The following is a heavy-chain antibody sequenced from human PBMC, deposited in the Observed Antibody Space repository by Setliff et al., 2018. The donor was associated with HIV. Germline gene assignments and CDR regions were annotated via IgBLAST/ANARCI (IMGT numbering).Heavy chain of an antibody. V-gene: IGHV1-69*05. CDR2: SIPMYGTS. D-gene: IGHD3-16*01. J-gene: IGHJ3*01. CDR3: ARDDGGYNYAEAFDV. CDR1: GGTFSSYA. Sequence: SVKVSCKASGGTFSSYAISWVRQAPGQGLEWMGGSIPMYGTSNYAQKFQGRVSLTIDTSASTAYIELRSLRSDDTAVYYCARDDGGYNYAEAFDVWGQGTMVTVSS.